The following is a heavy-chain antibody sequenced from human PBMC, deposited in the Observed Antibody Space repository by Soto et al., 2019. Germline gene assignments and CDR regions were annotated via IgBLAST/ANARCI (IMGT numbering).Heavy chain of an antibody. D-gene: IGHD4-17*01. CDR1: GASISSSSFY. Sequence: SETLSLTCTASGASISSSSFYWAWIHQPPGKGLEWIGCVYYSGSTFYNPSLKSRVTITMDTSKNQFSLKLTSVTAADTGVFYCARELDYDAYPKGGGDYYYGMDVWGRGTTVT. CDR3: ARELDYDAYPKGGGDYYYGMDV. V-gene: IGHV4-39*02. CDR2: VYYSGST. J-gene: IGHJ6*02.